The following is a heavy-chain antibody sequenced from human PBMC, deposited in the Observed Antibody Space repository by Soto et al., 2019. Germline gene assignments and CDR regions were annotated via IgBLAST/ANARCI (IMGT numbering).Heavy chain of an antibody. Sequence: QDQLLQSGAEVKKPGASVTVSCKASGYSFTNYGITWVRQAPGQGLEWMGWISAFNGNTHYAQKLQGRVTMTTDASTSTAYMRLRSLRSDDTAVYYCARDRGVAPPVAGNTHHYYYMDVWGKGTTVTVSS. D-gene: IGHD6-19*01. J-gene: IGHJ6*03. V-gene: IGHV1-18*01. CDR3: ARDRGVAPPVAGNTHHYYYMDV. CDR1: GYSFTNYG. CDR2: ISAFNGNT.